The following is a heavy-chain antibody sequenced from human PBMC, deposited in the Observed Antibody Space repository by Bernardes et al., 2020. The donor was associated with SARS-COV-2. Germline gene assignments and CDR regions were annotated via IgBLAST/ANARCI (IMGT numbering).Heavy chain of an antibody. D-gene: IGHD2-21*01. J-gene: IGHJ4*02. V-gene: IGHV4-39*01. CDR1: GGSINSSSYY. CDR3: ARHLSPPLFHLDF. Sequence: SETLSLTCTVSGGSINSSSYYWGWIRQPPGKGLEWIGSISYSGSTYSNPSLKRRITISLDTSKNHFSLTLRSVTAADTAVYYWARHLSPPLFHLDFWGQGTLVPVSS. CDR2: ISYSGST.